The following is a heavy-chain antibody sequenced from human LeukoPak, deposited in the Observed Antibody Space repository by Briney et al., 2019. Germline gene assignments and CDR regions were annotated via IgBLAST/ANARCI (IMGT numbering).Heavy chain of an antibody. CDR1: GGSFSGYY. Sequence: SETLSLTCAVYGGSFSGYYWSWIRQPPGKGLEWIGEINHSGSTNYNPSLKSRVTISVDTSKNQFSLKLSSVTAADTAVYYCARLNYGVDYWGQGTLVTVSS. CDR2: INHSGST. D-gene: IGHD4-17*01. J-gene: IGHJ4*02. V-gene: IGHV4-34*01. CDR3: ARLNYGVDY.